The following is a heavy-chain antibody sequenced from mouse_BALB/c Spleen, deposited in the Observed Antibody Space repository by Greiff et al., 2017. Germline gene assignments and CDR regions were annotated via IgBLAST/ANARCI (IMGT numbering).Heavy chain of an antibody. V-gene: IGHV1-20*02. D-gene: IGHD2-3*01. Sequence: EVQLQQSGPELVKPGASVKISCKASGYSFTGYFMNWVMQSHGKSLEWIGRINPYNGDTFYNQKFKGKATLTVDKSSSTAHMELRSLASEDSAVYYCARGDGHYFDYWGQGTTLTVSS. CDR2: INPYNGDT. CDR1: GYSFTGYF. CDR3: ARGDGHYFDY. J-gene: IGHJ2*01.